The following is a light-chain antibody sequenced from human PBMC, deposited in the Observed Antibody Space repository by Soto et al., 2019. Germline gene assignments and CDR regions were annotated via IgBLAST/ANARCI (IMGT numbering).Light chain of an antibody. CDR2: DAS. Sequence: EIVLTQSPATLSLSPGKRATLSWRASQSVSSFLAWYQQKPGQAPRLLIYDASNRATGIPARFSGSGSGTDFTLTISSLQPEDFAVYYCQQRSSWPLTFGGGTKVEIK. J-gene: IGKJ4*01. CDR3: QQRSSWPLT. V-gene: IGKV3-11*01. CDR1: QSVSSF.